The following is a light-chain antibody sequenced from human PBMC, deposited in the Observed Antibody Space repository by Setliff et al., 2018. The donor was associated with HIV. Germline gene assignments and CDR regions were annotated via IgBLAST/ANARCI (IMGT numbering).Light chain of an antibody. J-gene: IGLJ1*01. CDR3: SSYAGSNNYV. Sequence: QSALTQPPSASGSPGQSVTISCTGTSSDVGAYYSVSWYQQHPGKAPKLIIYEVSNRPSGFPDRFSGSESGNTASLSVSGLQTEDEADYYCSSYAGSNNYVFGTGTKV. V-gene: IGLV2-8*01. CDR2: EVS. CDR1: SSDVGAYYS.